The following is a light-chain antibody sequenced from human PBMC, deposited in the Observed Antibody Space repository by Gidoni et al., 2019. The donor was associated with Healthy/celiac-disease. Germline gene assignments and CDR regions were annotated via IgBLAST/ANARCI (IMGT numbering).Light chain of an antibody. V-gene: IGKV3-11*01. CDR1: QSVSSY. Sequence: IVLTQSPATLSLSPGERATLSCRASQSVSSYFAWYQQKPGQAPRLLIYDASHRATGIPARFSGSVSVTDFTLTISSLEPEDFAVYYCQQRSNWLTFGGGTKVEI. J-gene: IGKJ4*01. CDR2: DAS. CDR3: QQRSNWLT.